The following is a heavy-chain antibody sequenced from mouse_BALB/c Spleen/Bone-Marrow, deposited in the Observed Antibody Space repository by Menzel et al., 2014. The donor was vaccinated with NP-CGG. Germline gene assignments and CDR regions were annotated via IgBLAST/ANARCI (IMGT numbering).Heavy chain of an antibody. CDR2: ISTYSANT. J-gene: IGHJ4*01. D-gene: IGHD3-2*01. CDR1: GYTFTDYA. Sequence: QVHVKQSGPELVSPGVSVKISCKAFGYTFTDYAIHWVKQSHSKSLEWIGIISTYSANTNYNQKSKGKATMTVDKSSSTAYMELARLTFEDSAIYFCARDTSGYVRAMDYRGQGTSVTVSS. CDR3: ARDTSGYVRAMDY. V-gene: IGHV1-67*01.